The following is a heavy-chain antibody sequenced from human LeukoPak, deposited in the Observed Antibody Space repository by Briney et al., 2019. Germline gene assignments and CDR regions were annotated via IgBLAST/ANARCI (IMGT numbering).Heavy chain of an antibody. Sequence: SETLSLTCTVSGGSISSYYWSWIRQPPGKGLEWIGYIYISGSTNYNPSLKSRVTISLDTSKKQVSLKLSSVTAADTAVYYCARHLGPMGRGIINWFDPWGQGTLVTVSS. V-gene: IGHV4-59*08. J-gene: IGHJ5*02. D-gene: IGHD3-10*01. CDR3: ARHLGPMGRGIINWFDP. CDR2: IYISGST. CDR1: GGSISSYY.